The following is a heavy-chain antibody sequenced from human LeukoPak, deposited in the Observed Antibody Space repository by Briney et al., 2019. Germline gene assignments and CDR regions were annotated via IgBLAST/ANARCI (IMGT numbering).Heavy chain of an antibody. CDR1: GFTVSSSF. J-gene: IGHJ4*02. D-gene: IGHD6-25*01. CDR3: ATASQRLAFDY. CDR2: IYNNDNT. V-gene: IGHV3-66*01. Sequence: GGSLRLSCAVSGFTVSSSFMSRVPQAPGQGLEWVSTIYNNDNTNYADSVKGRFTISRDTSTNTLYLQMKSLRGDDSAVYFCATASQRLAFDYWGQGTLVTVSS.